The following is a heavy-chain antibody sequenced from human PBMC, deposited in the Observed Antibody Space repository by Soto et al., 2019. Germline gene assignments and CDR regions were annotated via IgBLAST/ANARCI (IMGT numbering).Heavy chain of an antibody. J-gene: IGHJ6*02. D-gene: IGHD6-6*01. Sequence: ASVKVSCKASGGTFSSYAISWVRQAPGQGLEWMGGIIPIFGTANYAQKFKGRVTITADESTSTAYMELSSLRSEDTAVYYCARGSDPSSSSRFYYYYGMDVWGQGTTVTVSS. CDR3: ARGSDPSSSSRFYYYYGMDV. CDR2: IIPIFGTA. V-gene: IGHV1-69*13. CDR1: GGTFSSYA.